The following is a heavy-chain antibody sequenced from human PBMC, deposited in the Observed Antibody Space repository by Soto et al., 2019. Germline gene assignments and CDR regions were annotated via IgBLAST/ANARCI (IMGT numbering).Heavy chain of an antibody. CDR3: ARGGGYYYSPTDLDY. CDR2: IYYSGST. Sequence: PSETLSLTCTVSGGSISSSSFHWGWIRQPPGKGLEWIGYIYYSGSTNYNPSLKSRVTISVDTSKNQFSLKLSSVTAADTAVYYCARGGGYYYSPTDLDYWGQGTLVTVSS. J-gene: IGHJ4*02. D-gene: IGHD3-22*01. V-gene: IGHV4-61*05. CDR1: GGSISSSSFH.